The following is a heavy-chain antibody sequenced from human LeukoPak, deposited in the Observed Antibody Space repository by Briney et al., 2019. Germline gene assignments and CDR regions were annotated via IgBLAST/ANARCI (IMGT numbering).Heavy chain of an antibody. CDR3: ARPVMDGDYENYFDY. CDR1: GYTFTSYG. D-gene: IGHD4-17*01. CDR2: INAYNGNT. J-gene: IGHJ4*02. Sequence: ASVKVSCKASGYTFTSYGISWVRQAPGQGLEWMGWINAYNGNTNYAQKLQGRVTMTTDTSTSTAYMELRSLRSDDTAVYYCARPVMDGDYENYFDYWGQGTLVTVSS. V-gene: IGHV1-18*01.